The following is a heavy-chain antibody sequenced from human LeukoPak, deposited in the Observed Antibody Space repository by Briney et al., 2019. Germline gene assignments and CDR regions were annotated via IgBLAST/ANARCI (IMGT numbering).Heavy chain of an antibody. CDR1: GGTFSSYT. CDR3: ARPVTTLESHRYGMDV. D-gene: IGHD4-17*01. CDR2: IIPILGIA. Sequence: GASVKVSCKASGGTFSSYTISWVRQAPGQGLEWMGRIIPILGIANYAQKFQGRVTITTDKSTSTAYMELSSLRSEDTAVYYCARPVTTLESHRYGMDVWGQGTTVTVSS. J-gene: IGHJ6*02. V-gene: IGHV1-69*02.